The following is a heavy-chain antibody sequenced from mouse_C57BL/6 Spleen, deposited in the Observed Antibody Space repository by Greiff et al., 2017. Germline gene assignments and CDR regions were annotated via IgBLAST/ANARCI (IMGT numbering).Heavy chain of an antibody. CDR1: GYTFTEYT. V-gene: IGHV1-62-2*01. CDR3: ARHEEGNVRNYYGSKAWFAY. J-gene: IGHJ3*01. D-gene: IGHD1-1*01. CDR2: FYPGSGSI. Sequence: VQLQQSGAELVKPGASVKLSCKASGYTFTEYTIHWVKQRSGQGLEWIGWFYPGSGSIKYNEKFKDKATLTADKSSSTVYMELSRLTSEDSAVYFCARHEEGNVRNYYGSKAWFAYWGQGTLVTVAA.